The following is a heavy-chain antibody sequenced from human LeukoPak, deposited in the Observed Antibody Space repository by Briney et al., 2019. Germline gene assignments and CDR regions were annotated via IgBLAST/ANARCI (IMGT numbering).Heavy chain of an antibody. D-gene: IGHD3-22*01. V-gene: IGHV3-23*01. CDR3: AKDRESPYYYDSSGYFEYFQH. Sequence: GGSLRLSCVASGFTFSSYAMDWVRQAPGKGLEWVSGISGSGGSTYYADSVKDRFTIFRDNTDNTLYLQMGSLRAEDTAVYYCAKDRESPYYYDSSGYFEYFQHWGQGTLVTVSP. CDR1: GFTFSSYA. CDR2: ISGSGGST. J-gene: IGHJ1*01.